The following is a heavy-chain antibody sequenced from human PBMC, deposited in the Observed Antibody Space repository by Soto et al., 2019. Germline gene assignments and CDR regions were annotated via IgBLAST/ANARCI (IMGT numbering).Heavy chain of an antibody. D-gene: IGHD3-22*01. CDR2: IIPIFGTA. V-gene: IGHV1-69*01. CDR1: GGTFSSYA. CDR3: ARSRVTYYYDRRAFDI. Sequence: QVQLVQSGAEVKKPGSSVKVSCKASGGTFSSYAISWVRPAPGQGLEWMGGIIPIFGTAHYAQKLQGRGTITADESTSTAYMELSSLRSEDTAVYYCARSRVTYYYDRRAFDIWGEGTMVTVSS. J-gene: IGHJ3*02.